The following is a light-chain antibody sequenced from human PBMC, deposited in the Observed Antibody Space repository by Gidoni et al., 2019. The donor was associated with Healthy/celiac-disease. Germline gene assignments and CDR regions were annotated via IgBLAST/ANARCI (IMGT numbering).Light chain of an antibody. J-gene: IGLJ2*01. Sequence: SYVLTQPPSVSVAPGQTARITYGGNNIGSKSVHWYQQKPGQAPVLVVYDESDRPSGIPERFSGSNSGNTATMTSSRVEAGDEADYYCQVWDSSSDPVVFGGGTKLTVL. CDR3: QVWDSSSDPVV. V-gene: IGLV3-21*02. CDR1: NIGSKS. CDR2: DES.